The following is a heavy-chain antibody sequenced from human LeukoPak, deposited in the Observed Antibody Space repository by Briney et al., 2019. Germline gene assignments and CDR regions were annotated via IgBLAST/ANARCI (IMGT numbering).Heavy chain of an antibody. J-gene: IGHJ4*02. Sequence: GGSLRLSCAASGFTFSSYGMHWVRQAPGKGLEWVVVIWYDGSNKYYADSVKGRFTISRDNSKNTLYLQMNSLRAEDTAVYYCARVPVSMVYYFDYWGQGALVTVSS. D-gene: IGHD3-10*01. CDR3: ARVPVSMVYYFDY. CDR2: IWYDGSNK. V-gene: IGHV3-33*08. CDR1: GFTFSSYG.